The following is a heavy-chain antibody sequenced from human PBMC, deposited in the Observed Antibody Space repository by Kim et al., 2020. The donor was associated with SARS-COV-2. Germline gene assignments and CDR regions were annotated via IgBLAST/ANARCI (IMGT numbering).Heavy chain of an antibody. D-gene: IGHD6-19*01. CDR3: ARTRTWLQPFAF. J-gene: IGHJ4*02. Sequence: ASVKVSCKASGYTFSTYDINWVRQAPGQGLEWMAWMNPKSGNTGFAQKFQGRVTLTRNTSSSTAYMELRGLRSDDTAIYYCARTRTWLQPFAFWGQGTLV. V-gene: IGHV1-8*01. CDR2: MNPKSGNT. CDR1: GYTFSTYD.